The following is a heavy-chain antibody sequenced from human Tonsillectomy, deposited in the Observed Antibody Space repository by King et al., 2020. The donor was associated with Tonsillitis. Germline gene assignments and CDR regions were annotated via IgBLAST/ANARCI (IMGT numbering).Heavy chain of an antibody. J-gene: IGHJ6*01. V-gene: IGHV3-30*18. CDR1: GFTFSSYG. D-gene: IGHD6-19*01. CDR2: ISYDGSNK. Sequence: VQLVESGGGVVQPGRSLRLSCAASGFTFSSYGMHWVRQAPGKGLEWVAVISYDGSNKYYADSVKGRFTISRDNSKNTLYLQMNSLRAEDTAVYHCAQASGIAVAAEGDHYYYGMDVWRQGTPVTVSS. CDR3: AQASGIAVAAEGDHYYYGMDV.